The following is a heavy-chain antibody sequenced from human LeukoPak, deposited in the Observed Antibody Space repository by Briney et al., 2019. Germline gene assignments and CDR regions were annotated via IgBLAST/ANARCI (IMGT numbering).Heavy chain of an antibody. Sequence: GGSLRLSCAASGFTFNTYAMTWLRQAPGKGLEWVSALSSTGINTYYADSVKGRFTISRDNSKNMLYLQMNGLKVEDTAVYYCAQISVDTSRDRWSDFDSWGQGILVTVSS. V-gene: IGHV3-23*01. CDR1: GFTFNTYA. D-gene: IGHD5-18*01. J-gene: IGHJ4*02. CDR3: AQISVDTSRDRWSDFDS. CDR2: LSSTGINT.